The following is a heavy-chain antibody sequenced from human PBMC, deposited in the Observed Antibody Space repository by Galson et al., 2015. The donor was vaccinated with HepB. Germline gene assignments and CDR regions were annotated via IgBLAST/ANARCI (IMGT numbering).Heavy chain of an antibody. CDR2: FDPEDGET. Sequence: SVKVSCKVSGYTLTELSMHWVRQAPRKGLEWMGGFDPEDGETIYAQKFQGRVTMTEDTSADTAYMELSSLRSEDTAVYYCATAYGSGSYYNYWGQGTLVTVSS. CDR3: ATAYGSGSYYNY. J-gene: IGHJ4*02. CDR1: GYTLTELS. V-gene: IGHV1-24*01. D-gene: IGHD3-10*01.